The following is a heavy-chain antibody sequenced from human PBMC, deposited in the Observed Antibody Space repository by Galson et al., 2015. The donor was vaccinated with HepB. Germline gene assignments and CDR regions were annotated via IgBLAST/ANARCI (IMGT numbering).Heavy chain of an antibody. Sequence: LRLSCAASGFSFSDYNMNWVRQAPGTGLEWVASISGSGAYIYYADSVKGRFFTSKDSAKKSLSLRLSNLKVDDTAVYFCARDAKRSLGSSWLNICYLGYWGQGALFSVSS. CDR2: ISGSGAYI. V-gene: IGHV3-21*01. CDR3: ARDAKRSLGSSWLNICYLGY. J-gene: IGHJ4*02. D-gene: IGHD6-13*01. CDR1: GFSFSDYN.